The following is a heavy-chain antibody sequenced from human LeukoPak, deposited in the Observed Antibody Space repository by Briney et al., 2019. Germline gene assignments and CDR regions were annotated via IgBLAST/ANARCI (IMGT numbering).Heavy chain of an antibody. CDR1: GFTVSSNY. Sequence: GGSLRLSCAASGFTVSSNYMSWVRQAPGKGLEWVSAISGSGGSTYYADSVKGRFTISRDNSKNTLYLQMNSLRAEDTAVYYCAKDLDYGDYEGYFDYWGQGTLVTVSS. CDR2: ISGSGGST. J-gene: IGHJ4*02. V-gene: IGHV3-23*01. D-gene: IGHD4-17*01. CDR3: AKDLDYGDYEGYFDY.